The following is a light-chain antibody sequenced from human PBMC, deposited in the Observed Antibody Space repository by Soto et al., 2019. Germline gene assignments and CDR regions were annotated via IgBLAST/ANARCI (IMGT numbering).Light chain of an antibody. CDR3: QHYGSAPSL. V-gene: IGKV3-20*01. J-gene: IGKJ1*01. CDR1: QRVGGSY. CDR2: GAS. Sequence: EIVLTQSPGTLSLSPGERATLSCSASQRVGGSYLACYQQKPCQAPTLLIYGASSTATGIPVRFSGSGSETDFTLTISRLEPDDVAVYHWQHYGSAPSLLGQGTKVQTK.